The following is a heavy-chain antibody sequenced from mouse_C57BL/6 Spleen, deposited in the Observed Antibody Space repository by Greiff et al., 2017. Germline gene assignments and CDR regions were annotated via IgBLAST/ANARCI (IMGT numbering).Heavy chain of an antibody. CDR1: GYTFTSYW. D-gene: IGHD1-1*01. J-gene: IGHJ2*01. Sequence: QVQLQQPGAELVKPGASVKLSCTASGYTFTSYWMQWVKQRPGQGLEWIGEIAPSDSYTNYNQKFKGEATLTVDTSSSTAYMQLSSLTSEDSAVYYCARRVYGSSLFDYWGQGTTLTVSS. V-gene: IGHV1-50*01. CDR2: IAPSDSYT. CDR3: ARRVYGSSLFDY.